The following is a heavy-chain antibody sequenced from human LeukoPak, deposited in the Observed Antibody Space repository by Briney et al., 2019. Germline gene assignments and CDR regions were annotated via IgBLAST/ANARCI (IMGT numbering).Heavy chain of an antibody. D-gene: IGHD3/OR15-3a*01. CDR3: ARGLDSSPGIDY. V-gene: IGHV3-33*01. J-gene: IGHJ4*02. CDR1: GFTFSSYG. CDR2: IWYDGSNK. Sequence: GGSLRLSCAASGFTFSSYGMHWVRQAPGKGLEWVAVIWYDGSNKYYADSVKGRFTISRDNSKNTLYLQMNSLRAEDTAAYYCARGLDSSPGIDYWGQGTLVTVSS.